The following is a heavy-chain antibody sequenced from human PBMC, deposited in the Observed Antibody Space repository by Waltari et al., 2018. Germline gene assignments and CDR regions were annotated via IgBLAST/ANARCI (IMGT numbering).Heavy chain of an antibody. CDR3: VREPGIALAGPTYYFDY. D-gene: IGHD6-19*01. CDR1: YLSINNGYF. J-gene: IGHJ4*02. Sequence: QVQLQESGPGLVKPSETLTVTCSVSYLSINNGYFGGWIGQPPHKGLEWIGSVFRDGKSYYNRSLESRAAISVDTSRDQFTLRLKSATAADTAIYYCVREPGIALAGPTYYFDYWGQGILVTVSS. CDR2: VFRDGKS. V-gene: IGHV4-38-2*02.